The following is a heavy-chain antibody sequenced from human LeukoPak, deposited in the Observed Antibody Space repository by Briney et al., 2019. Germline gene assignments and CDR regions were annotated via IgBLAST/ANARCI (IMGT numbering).Heavy chain of an antibody. J-gene: IGHJ4*02. D-gene: IGHD3-10*01. CDR1: GYTFTSYD. CDR3: ARGSEGSGNLDY. V-gene: IGHV1-8*01. Sequence: ASVKVSCKASGYTFTSYDINWVRQATGQGLEWMGWMNPNSGNTGYAQKFQGRVTMTRNTSISTAYMELSSLRSEDTAVYYCARGSEGSGNLDYWGQGTLVTVSS. CDR2: MNPNSGNT.